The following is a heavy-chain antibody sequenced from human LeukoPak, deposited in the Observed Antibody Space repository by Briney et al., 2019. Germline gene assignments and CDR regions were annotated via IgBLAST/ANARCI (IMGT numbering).Heavy chain of an antibody. Sequence: SETLSLTCTVSGGSISSYYWSWIRQPPGKGLEWIGYIYYSGSTNYNPSLKSRVTISVDTSKNQFSLKLSSVTAADTAVYYCARFVNDYSSGWYESMAFDIWGQGTMVTVSS. D-gene: IGHD6-19*01. CDR2: IYYSGST. V-gene: IGHV4-59*12. J-gene: IGHJ3*02. CDR3: ARFVNDYSSGWYESMAFDI. CDR1: GGSISSYY.